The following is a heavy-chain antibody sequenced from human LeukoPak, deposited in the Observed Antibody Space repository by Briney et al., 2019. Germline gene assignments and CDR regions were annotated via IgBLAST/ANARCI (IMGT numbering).Heavy chain of an antibody. V-gene: IGHV3-33*06. Sequence: GGSLRLSCAASGFAFNSYVIHWVRQSPGKGLEWVAIIWFDGSHEDYVDSVRGSFTISRDNSRNTMYLQMNSLRVEDTALYFCAKEVAFGAGAYDVWGQGTRVTVSS. D-gene: IGHD3-10*01. CDR3: AKEVAFGAGAYDV. J-gene: IGHJ3*01. CDR1: GFAFNSYV. CDR2: IWFDGSHE.